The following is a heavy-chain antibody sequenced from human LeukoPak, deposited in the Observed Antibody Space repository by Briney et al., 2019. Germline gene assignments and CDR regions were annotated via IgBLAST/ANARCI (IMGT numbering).Heavy chain of an antibody. Sequence: PGGSLRLSCAASGFTPSNNYMSWVRQAPGKGLEWVSVIYSGSSIYYSDSVKGRFTISRDNSKNTLYLQMNSLRAEDTAVYYCALEQRRNSYYFNYWGQGTLVTVSS. D-gene: IGHD1/OR15-1a*01. CDR3: ALEQRRNSYYFNY. CDR2: IYSGSSI. V-gene: IGHV3-53*01. CDR1: GFTPSNNY. J-gene: IGHJ4*02.